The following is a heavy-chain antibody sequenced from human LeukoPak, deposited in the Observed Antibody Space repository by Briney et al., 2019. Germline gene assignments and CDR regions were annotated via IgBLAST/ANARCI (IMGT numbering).Heavy chain of an antibody. CDR2: IDWDDDK. CDR3: ARTQYYYDSSGYYFFDY. D-gene: IGHD3-22*01. CDR1: GFSLSTSGMR. J-gene: IGHJ4*02. V-gene: IGHV2-70*04. Sequence: SGPALVKPTQTLTLTCTLSGFSLSTSGMRVSWIRQPPGKALEWLARIDWDDDKFYSTSLKTRLTISKDTSKNQVVLTMTNMDPVDSATYYCARTQYYYDSSGYYFFDYWGQGTLVTVSS.